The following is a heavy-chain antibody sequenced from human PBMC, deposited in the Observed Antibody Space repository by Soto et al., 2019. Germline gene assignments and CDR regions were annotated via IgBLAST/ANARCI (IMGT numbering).Heavy chain of an antibody. V-gene: IGHV3-48*03. CDR2: ISSSGNTV. CDR3: VRYCSTTLCNGVATRTFDY. Sequence: PGGSLRLSCAASRFTFSTYEMHWVRQAPGKGLEWVSYISSSGNTVCYADSVKGRFTISRDNTRNSLYLQMNSLRDEDTALYYCVRYCSTTLCNGVATRTFDYWGQGTLVTVS. D-gene: IGHD2-2*01. CDR1: RFTFSTYE. J-gene: IGHJ4*02.